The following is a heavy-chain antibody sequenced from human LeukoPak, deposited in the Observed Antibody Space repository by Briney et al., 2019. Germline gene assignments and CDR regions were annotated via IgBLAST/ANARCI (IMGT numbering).Heavy chain of an antibody. CDR3: ARDGPGLSYYFDY. V-gene: IGHV3-21*01. J-gene: IGHJ4*02. CDR2: ISSSSSYI. D-gene: IGHD3/OR15-3a*01. Sequence: GGSLRLSCAASGFTFSNYNMNWVRQAPGKGLEWVSSISSSSSYIYYADSVKGRFTISRDNTKNSLYLQMNSLRAEDTAVYYCARDGPGLSYYFDYWGQGTLVTVSS. CDR1: GFTFSNYN.